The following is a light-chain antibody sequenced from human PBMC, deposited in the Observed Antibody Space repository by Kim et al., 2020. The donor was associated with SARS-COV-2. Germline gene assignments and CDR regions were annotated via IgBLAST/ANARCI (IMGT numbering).Light chain of an antibody. CDR3: QQYNNWRT. V-gene: IGKV3-15*01. CDR1: SVSKD. Sequence: SVSKDLAWYQQKPGQAPKLLIYGAFTRATDIPARISGSGSGTEFTLTISSLQSEDFAVYYCQQYNNWRTFGQGTKVDIK. CDR2: GAF. J-gene: IGKJ1*01.